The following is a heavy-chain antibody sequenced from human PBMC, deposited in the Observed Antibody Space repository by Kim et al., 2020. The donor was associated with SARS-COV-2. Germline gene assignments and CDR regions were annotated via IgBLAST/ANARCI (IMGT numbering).Heavy chain of an antibody. CDR3: TTEGWVYGMDV. J-gene: IGHJ6*02. V-gene: IGHV3-15*01. Sequence: TDYAAPVKGRFTISRDDSKNTLYLQMNSLKTEDTAVYYCTTEGWVYGMDVWGQGTTVTVSS. D-gene: IGHD1-26*01. CDR2: T.